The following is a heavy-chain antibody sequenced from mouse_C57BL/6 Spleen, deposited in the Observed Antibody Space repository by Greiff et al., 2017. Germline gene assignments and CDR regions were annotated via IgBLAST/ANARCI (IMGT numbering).Heavy chain of an antibody. D-gene: IGHD4-1*01. CDR3: AANWDDFDY. V-gene: IGHV1-64*01. Sequence: QVQLQQPGAELVKPGASVKLSCKASGYTFTSYWMHWVKQRPGQGLEWIGMIHPNSGSTNYNEKFQSKATLTVVKSSSTAYMQLSSLTSEDSAVYYCAANWDDFDYWGQGTTLTVSS. CDR1: GYTFTSYW. J-gene: IGHJ2*01. CDR2: IHPNSGST.